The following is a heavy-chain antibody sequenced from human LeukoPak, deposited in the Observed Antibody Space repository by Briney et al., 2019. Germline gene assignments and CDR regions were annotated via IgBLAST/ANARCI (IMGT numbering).Heavy chain of an antibody. CDR3: AREGGTAMVPAPDY. CDR2: IYHAGST. V-gene: IGHV4-4*07. J-gene: IGHJ4*02. Sequence: SETLSLTCTVSGGSMNSYYWNWIRQPAGKGLEWIGRIYHAGSTNYNPSLESRVTMSVDTSKNQFSLKLSSVTAADTAVYYCAREGGTAMVPAPDYWGQGTLVTVSS. D-gene: IGHD5-18*01. CDR1: GGSMNSYY.